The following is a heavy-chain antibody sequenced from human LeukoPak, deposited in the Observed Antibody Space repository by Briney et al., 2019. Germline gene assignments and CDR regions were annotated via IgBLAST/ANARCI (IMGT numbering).Heavy chain of an antibody. J-gene: IGHJ4*02. CDR1: GYTFTGYY. D-gene: IGHD2-21*02. V-gene: IGHV1-46*01. Sequence: ASVKVSCKASGYTFTGYYMHWVRQAPGQGLEWMGIINPSGGSTSYAQKFQGRVTMTRDTSTSTVYMELSSLRSEDTAVYYCAREAYCGGDCYSFDYWGQGTLVTVSS. CDR2: INPSGGST. CDR3: AREAYCGGDCYSFDY.